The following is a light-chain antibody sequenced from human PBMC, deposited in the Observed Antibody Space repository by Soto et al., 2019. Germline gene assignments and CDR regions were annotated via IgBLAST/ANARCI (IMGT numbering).Light chain of an antibody. CDR1: QSVTSN. CDR2: RAS. CDR3: QQRSDWPPLT. V-gene: IGKV3-11*01. J-gene: IGKJ4*01. Sequence: EIVMTQSPATLSVSPGDRATLSCRASQSVTSNLAWYQQKPGQAPRLLIYRASIRATGVPARFSGSGSGTDFTLTISSLEPEDFAVYYCQQRSDWPPLTFGGGTKVDIK.